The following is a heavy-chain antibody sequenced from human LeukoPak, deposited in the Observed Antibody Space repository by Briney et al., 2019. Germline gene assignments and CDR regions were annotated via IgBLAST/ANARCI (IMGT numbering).Heavy chain of an antibody. CDR3: ARAAGPPKLLWFGELLNWFDP. V-gene: IGHV1-69*13. D-gene: IGHD3-10*01. CDR1: GGTFSSYA. J-gene: IGHJ5*02. Sequence: GASVEVSCKASGGTFSSYAISWVRQAPGQGLEWMGGIIPIFGTANYAQKFQGRVTITADESTSTAYMELSSLRSEDTAVYYCARAAGPPKLLWFGELLNWFDPWGQGTLVTVSS. CDR2: IIPIFGTA.